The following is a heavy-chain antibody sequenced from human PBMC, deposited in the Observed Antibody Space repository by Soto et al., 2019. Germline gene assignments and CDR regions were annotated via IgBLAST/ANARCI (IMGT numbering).Heavy chain of an antibody. J-gene: IGHJ6*02. V-gene: IGHV3-30-3*01. CDR1: GFTFSSYA. CDR2: ISYDGSNK. D-gene: IGHD3-22*01. CDR3: ARDYYDSSGYHYYYYYGMDV. Sequence: GGSLRLSCAASGFTFSSYAMHWVRQAPGKGLEWVAVISYDGSNKYYADSVKGRFTISRDNSKNTLYLQMNSLRAEDTAVYYCARDYYDSSGYHYYYYYGMDVWGQGTTVTVSS.